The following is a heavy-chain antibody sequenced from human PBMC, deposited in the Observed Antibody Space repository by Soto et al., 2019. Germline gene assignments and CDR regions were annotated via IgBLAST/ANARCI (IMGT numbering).Heavy chain of an antibody. D-gene: IGHD5-18*01. CDR3: ARSAIATHWFFDL. J-gene: IGHJ2*01. CDR1: GSPISSSSYY. V-gene: IGHV4-39*01. Sequence: LSLTCTVSGSPISSSSYYWGWIRQAPGEGLEWLATIYYTGYTYHNPSLKSHVTISVDTSKNQFSLKLTSVTAADTALYYCARSAIATHWFFDLWGRGTLVTVSS. CDR2: IYYTGYT.